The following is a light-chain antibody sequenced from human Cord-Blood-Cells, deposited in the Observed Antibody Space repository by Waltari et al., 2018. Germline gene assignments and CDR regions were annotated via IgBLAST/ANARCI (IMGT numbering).Light chain of an antibody. CDR3: QQYNNWPPIT. J-gene: IGKJ5*01. Sequence: EIVMTQSPATLSVSQGERATLSCRASQSVSSNLSWYQQKPGQAPRLLIYGASIRATVIPARFSGSGSGTEFTLTISSLQSEDFAVYYCQQYNNWPPITFGKGTRLEIK. CDR1: QSVSSN. V-gene: IGKV3D-15*01. CDR2: GAS.